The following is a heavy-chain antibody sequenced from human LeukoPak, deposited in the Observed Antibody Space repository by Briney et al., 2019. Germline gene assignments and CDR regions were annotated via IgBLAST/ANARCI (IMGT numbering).Heavy chain of an antibody. Sequence: VGSLRLSCAASGFTFSSYEMNWVRQAPGKGLEWVSYISSSGSTRYYADSVKGRFTISRDNAKNSLSLQMNRLRAEDTAVYYCARKGRFGDYSHYYYYYAMDVWGQGTTVSVSS. V-gene: IGHV3-48*03. CDR1: GFTFSSYE. D-gene: IGHD4-17*01. J-gene: IGHJ6*02. CDR2: ISSSGSTR. CDR3: ARKGRFGDYSHYYYYYAMDV.